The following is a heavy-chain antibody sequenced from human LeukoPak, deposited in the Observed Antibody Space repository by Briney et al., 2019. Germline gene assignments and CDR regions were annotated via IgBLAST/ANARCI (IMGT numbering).Heavy chain of an antibody. J-gene: IGHJ4*02. CDR2: ISYDGSNK. CDR1: GFTFSSYA. V-gene: IGHV3-30-3*01. D-gene: IGHD7-27*01. CDR3: ARGPLFNWGMMVDY. Sequence: GGSLRLSCAASGFTFSSYAMHWVRQAPGKGLEWVAVISYDGSNKYYADSVKGRFTISRDNSKNTLYLQMNSLRAEDTAVYYCARGPLFNWGMMVDYWGQGTLVTVSS.